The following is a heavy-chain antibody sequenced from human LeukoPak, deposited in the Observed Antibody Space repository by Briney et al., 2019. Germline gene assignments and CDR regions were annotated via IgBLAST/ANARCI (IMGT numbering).Heavy chain of an antibody. D-gene: IGHD5-24*01. CDR2: ISYDGSNK. J-gene: IGHJ4*02. V-gene: IGHV3-30-3*01. Sequence: GRSLRLSCAASGFTFSSYAMHWVRQAPGKGLEWVAVISYDGSNKYYADSVKGRFTISRDNSKNTLYLQMNSLATEDTAVYYCTTLERWQRQSGNYWGQGTLVTVSS. CDR3: TTLERWQRQSGNY. CDR1: GFTFSSYA.